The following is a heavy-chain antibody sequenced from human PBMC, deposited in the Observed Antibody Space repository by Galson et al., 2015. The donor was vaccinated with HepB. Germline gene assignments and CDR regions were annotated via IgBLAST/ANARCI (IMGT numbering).Heavy chain of an antibody. Sequence: PALVKPTQTLTLTCTFSGFSLSTSGMCVSWIRQPPGKALEWLALIDWDDDKYYSTSLKTRLTISKDTSKNQVVLTMTNMDPVDTATYYCARIRRGTWFNWFDPWGQGTLVTVSS. J-gene: IGHJ5*02. CDR1: GFSLSTSGMC. V-gene: IGHV2-70*01. CDR3: ARIRRGTWFNWFDP. D-gene: IGHD1-26*01. CDR2: IDWDDDK.